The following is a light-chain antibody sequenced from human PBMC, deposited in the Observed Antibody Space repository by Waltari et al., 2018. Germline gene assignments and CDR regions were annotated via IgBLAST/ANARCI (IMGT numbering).Light chain of an antibody. V-gene: IGKV3-15*01. Sequence: ETVMTQSPATLSVSPGEGATLSCRASESVSTKLAWYQRKSGQAPRLLIYGASTRATGIPARFSGTGSGTEFTLTVSSLEPEDFAVYYCQQRSNVLFAFGPGTKVDFK. CDR3: QQRSNVLFA. CDR1: ESVSTK. CDR2: GAS. J-gene: IGKJ3*01.